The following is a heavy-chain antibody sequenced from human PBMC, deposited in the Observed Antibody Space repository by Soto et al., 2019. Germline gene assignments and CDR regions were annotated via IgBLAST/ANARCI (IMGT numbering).Heavy chain of an antibody. CDR2: ISWNSGSI. CDR1: GVTFDDYA. D-gene: IGHD6-19*01. Sequence: EVQLVESGGDLVQPGRSLRLSCAASGVTFDDYAMHWVRQVPWKGLAWVSGISWNSGSIVYADSVKGRFTNSRDNAKNSLYLQMNSLGPEDTALYYCARDRLGRGYSRGGSSFWGQGTLVTVSS. CDR3: ARDRLGRGYSRGGSSF. J-gene: IGHJ4*02. V-gene: IGHV3-9*01.